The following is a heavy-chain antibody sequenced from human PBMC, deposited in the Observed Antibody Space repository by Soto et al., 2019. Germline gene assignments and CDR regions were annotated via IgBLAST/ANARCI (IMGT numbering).Heavy chain of an antibody. D-gene: IGHD5-18*01. CDR1: GYTLTELS. CDR2: FDPEDGET. V-gene: IGHV1-24*01. Sequence: VASVKVSCKVSGYTLTELSMHWVRQAPGKGLEWMGGFDPEDGETIYAQKFQGRVTMTEDTSTDTAYMELSSLRSEDTAVYYCATGLTAMAPFDYWGQGTLVTVSS. CDR3: ATGLTAMAPFDY. J-gene: IGHJ4*02.